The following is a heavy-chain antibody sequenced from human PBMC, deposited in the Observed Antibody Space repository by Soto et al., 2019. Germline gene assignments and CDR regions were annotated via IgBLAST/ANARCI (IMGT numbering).Heavy chain of an antibody. J-gene: IGHJ4*02. Sequence: ASVKVSCKVSGYTLTELSMHWVRQAPGKGLEWMGGFDPEDGETIYAQKFQGRVTMTEDTSTDTAYMELSSLRSEDTAVYYCATFGGLGGGLGGGSDYWGQGTLVTVSS. D-gene: IGHD3-16*01. V-gene: IGHV1-24*01. CDR3: ATFGGLGGGLGGGSDY. CDR2: FDPEDGET. CDR1: GYTLTELS.